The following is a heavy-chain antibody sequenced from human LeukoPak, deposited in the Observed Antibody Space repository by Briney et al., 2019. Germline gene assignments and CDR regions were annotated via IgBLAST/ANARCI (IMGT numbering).Heavy chain of an antibody. D-gene: IGHD3-10*01. J-gene: IGHJ3*02. CDR3: ARSDGYGLVGI. CDR1: GGSISSPSYY. Sequence: SETLSLTCTVSGGSISSPSYYWAWIRQPPGNGLEWIGAVYYSGHTYHNPSLKSRVTISADTSKNQFSLNLSSVTAADTAVYYCARSDGYGLVGIWGQGTMVTVSS. CDR2: VYYSGHT. V-gene: IGHV4-39*07.